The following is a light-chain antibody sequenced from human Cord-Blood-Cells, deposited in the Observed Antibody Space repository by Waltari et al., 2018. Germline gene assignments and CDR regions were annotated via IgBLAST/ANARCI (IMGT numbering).Light chain of an antibody. CDR1: PSISSY. CDR2: AAS. Sequence: DIQMTQSPSSLSASVGDRVTITCRAGPSISSYLNWYQQKPGKAPKLLIYAASSLQSGVPSRFSGSGSGTDFTLTISSLQPEDFATYYCQQSYSAPWTFGQGTKVESK. J-gene: IGKJ1*01. V-gene: IGKV1-39*01. CDR3: QQSYSAPWT.